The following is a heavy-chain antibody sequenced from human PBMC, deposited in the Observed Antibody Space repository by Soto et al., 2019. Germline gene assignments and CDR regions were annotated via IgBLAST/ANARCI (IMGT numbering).Heavy chain of an antibody. CDR3: ARGWLQSHNLRFDP. CDR2: LYYSGST. V-gene: IGHV4-61*01. D-gene: IGHD3-22*01. Sequence: QVQLQESGPGLVKPSETLSLTCTVSGGSVSSRNYYWSWIRQPPGKGLEWIGYLYYSGSTNYNPSLKSLDTTSADASKNQFSLKLSSVTAADTAVYYCARGWLQSHNLRFDPWGQGILVTVSS. CDR1: GGSVSSRNYY. J-gene: IGHJ5*02.